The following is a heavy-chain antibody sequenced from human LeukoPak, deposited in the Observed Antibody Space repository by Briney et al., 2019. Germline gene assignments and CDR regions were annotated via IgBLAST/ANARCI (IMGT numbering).Heavy chain of an antibody. Sequence: PGGSLRLSCAASGFTYSDFAIDWVRQAPGKGLEWVSSISGTGGSTYYADSVKRRFATSRDNSKNMVYLQMNSLRVDDTVGDFCAKETGLTSWGSPLDYLGQGTLVTVSS. CDR3: AKETGLTSWGSPLDY. D-gene: IGHD3-16*01. CDR1: GFTYSDFA. J-gene: IGHJ4*02. CDR2: ISGTGGST. V-gene: IGHV3-23*01.